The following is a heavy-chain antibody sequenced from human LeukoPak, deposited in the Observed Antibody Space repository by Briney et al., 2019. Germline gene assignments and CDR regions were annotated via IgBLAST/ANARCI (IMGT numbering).Heavy chain of an antibody. CDR3: ARDGTVGILTGYAPGHFDY. D-gene: IGHD3-9*01. V-gene: IGHV1-2*02. J-gene: IGHJ4*02. Sequence: GASVKVSCKASGYTFTGYYLHWVRQAPGQGLEWMGWINPNSGGTKYAQKFQGRVTMTRDTSISTAYMELSRLRSDDTAVYYCARDGTVGILTGYAPGHFDYWGQGTLVTVSS. CDR1: GYTFTGYY. CDR2: INPNSGGT.